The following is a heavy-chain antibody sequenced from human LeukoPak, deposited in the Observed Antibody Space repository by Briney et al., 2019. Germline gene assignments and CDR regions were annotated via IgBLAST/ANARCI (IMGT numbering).Heavy chain of an antibody. V-gene: IGHV3-30-3*01. Sequence: QTGGSLRLSCAASGFSFSRYAMHWVRQAPGKGLEWVALISYDGSEKFYADSVKSRFTISRDNSKNTLYLQMNSLRVEDTAVYYCAREGGRWLQSVFDYWGQGTLVTASS. CDR1: GFSFSRYA. CDR3: AREGGRWLQSVFDY. CDR2: ISYDGSEK. J-gene: IGHJ4*02. D-gene: IGHD5-24*01.